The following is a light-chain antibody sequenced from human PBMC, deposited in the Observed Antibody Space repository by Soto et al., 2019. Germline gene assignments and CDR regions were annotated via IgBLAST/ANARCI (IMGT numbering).Light chain of an antibody. CDR2: EVS. Sequence: QSSLTQPASVSGSPGQSITISCTGTSSDVGAYTSVSWYQQHPGKAPKLIIYEVSNRPPGVSTRFSGSKSASTASLTISGLQAEDEAHYYCSSYTSDNRNYVVANGTKVTVI. V-gene: IGLV2-14*01. CDR3: SSYTSDNRNYV. J-gene: IGLJ1*01. CDR1: SSDVGAYTS.